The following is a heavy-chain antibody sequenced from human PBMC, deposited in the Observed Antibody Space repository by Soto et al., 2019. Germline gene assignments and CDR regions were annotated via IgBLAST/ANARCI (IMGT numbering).Heavy chain of an antibody. J-gene: IGHJ4*02. Sequence: GGSLRLSCAASGFTFSSYAMSWVRQAPGKGLEWVSAISGSGGSTYYADSVKGRFTISRDNSKNMLYLQMNSLRAEDTAVYYCAKDGRITIFGVVNYFDYWGQGTLVTVSS. D-gene: IGHD3-3*01. V-gene: IGHV3-23*01. CDR3: AKDGRITIFGVVNYFDY. CDR2: ISGSGGST. CDR1: GFTFSSYA.